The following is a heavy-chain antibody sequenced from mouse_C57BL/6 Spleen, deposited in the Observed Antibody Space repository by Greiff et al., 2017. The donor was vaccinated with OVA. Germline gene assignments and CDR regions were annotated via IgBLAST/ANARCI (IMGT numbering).Heavy chain of an antibody. CDR2: IYPGSGNT. CDR3: AREIRSYYAMDY. J-gene: IGHJ4*01. D-gene: IGHD1-1*01. V-gene: IGHV1-66*01. Sequence: VKLVESGPELVKPGASVKISCKASGYSFTSYYIHWVKQRPGQGLEWIGWIYPGSGNTKYNEKFKGKATLTADTSSSTAYMQLSSLTSEDSAVYYCAREIRSYYAMDYWGQGTSVTVSS. CDR1: GYSFTSYY.